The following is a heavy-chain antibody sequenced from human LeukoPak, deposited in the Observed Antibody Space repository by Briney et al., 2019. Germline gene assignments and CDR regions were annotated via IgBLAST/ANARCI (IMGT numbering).Heavy chain of an antibody. CDR3: ARDIPSGYMDV. J-gene: IGHJ6*03. Sequence: SEALSLTCAVSGYSITSAYYWGWIRRPPGKGLEWVGSINHSGTTYYNPSLRSRVTISVNTSKNQFSLILNSVTAADTAIYYCARDIPSGYMDVWGKGTTVTVSS. V-gene: IGHV4-38-2*02. CDR1: GYSITSAYY. CDR2: INHSGTT.